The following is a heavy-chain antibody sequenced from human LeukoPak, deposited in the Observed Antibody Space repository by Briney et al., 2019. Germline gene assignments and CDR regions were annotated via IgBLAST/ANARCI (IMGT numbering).Heavy chain of an antibody. J-gene: IGHJ6*04. D-gene: IGHD3-10*02. CDR3: AELGITMIGGV. CDR1: GFTFTNYA. Sequence: GGSLRLSCAASGFTFTNYAMSWVRQTPGKGLEWVSYISSSGSTIYYADSVKGRFTISRDNAKNSLYLQMNSLRAEDTAVYYCAELGITMIGGVWGKGTTVTISS. V-gene: IGHV3-48*03. CDR2: ISSSGSTI.